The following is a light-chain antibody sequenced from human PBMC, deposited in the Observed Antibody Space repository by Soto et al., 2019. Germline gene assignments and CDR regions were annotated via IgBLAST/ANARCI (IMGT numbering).Light chain of an antibody. Sequence: SYELTQPPSVSVAPGKTARITCGGNNIGSKSVHWYQQRPGQAPVLVIYYDSDRPSGIPERFSGSSSGNTATLTISRVEAGDEAEYYCQVWDSGSVVFGGGTKLTVL. V-gene: IGLV3-21*04. CDR1: NIGSKS. CDR3: QVWDSGSVV. J-gene: IGLJ2*01. CDR2: YDS.